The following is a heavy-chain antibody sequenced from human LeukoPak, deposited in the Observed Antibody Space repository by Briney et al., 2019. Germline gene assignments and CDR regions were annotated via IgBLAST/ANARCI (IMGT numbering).Heavy chain of an antibody. D-gene: IGHD3-10*01. V-gene: IGHV4-34*01. CDR2: INHSGST. CDR1: GGSFSGYY. J-gene: IGHJ5*02. Sequence: PSETLSLTCAVYGGSFSGYYWSWIRQPPGKGLEWIGEINHSGSTNYNPSLKSRVTISVDTSKNQFSLKLSSVTAADTAVYYCARVGGGSGSYYRYNWFDPWGQGTLVTVSS. CDR3: ARVGGGSGSYYRYNWFDP.